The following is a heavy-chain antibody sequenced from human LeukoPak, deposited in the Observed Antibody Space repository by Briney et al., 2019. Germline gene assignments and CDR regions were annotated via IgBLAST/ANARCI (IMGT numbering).Heavy chain of an antibody. D-gene: IGHD2-2*01. Sequence: GGSLRLSCAASGFIFSDYSMTWVRQAPGKGLEWVSSISSSSSYMYYADSVKGRFTISRDNAKNSLYLQMNSLRAEDTAVYYCARPRGCGSSRCNNFDYWGQGTLVTVSS. CDR3: ARPRGCGSSRCNNFDY. CDR1: GFIFSDYS. CDR2: ISSSSSYM. V-gene: IGHV3-21*01. J-gene: IGHJ4*02.